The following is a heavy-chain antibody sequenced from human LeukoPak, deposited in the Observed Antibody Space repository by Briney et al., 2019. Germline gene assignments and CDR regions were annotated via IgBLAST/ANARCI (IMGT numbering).Heavy chain of an antibody. D-gene: IGHD1-26*01. J-gene: IGHJ4*02. CDR2: INPNSGGT. CDR1: GYTFTGYY. CDR3: ARDRRPIVGAPLLLY. Sequence: ASVKVSCKASGYTFTGYYMHWVRQAPGQGLEWMGWINPNSGGTNYAQKFQGRVTMTRDTSISTAYMELSRLRSDDTAVYYCARDRRPIVGAPLLLYWGQGTLVTVSS. V-gene: IGHV1-2*02.